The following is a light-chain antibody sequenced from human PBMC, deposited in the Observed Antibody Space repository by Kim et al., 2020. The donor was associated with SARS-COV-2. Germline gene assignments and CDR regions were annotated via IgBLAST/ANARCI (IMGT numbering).Light chain of an antibody. Sequence: DIQMTQSPSSLSAFVGDRVTITCRASQSISVYLNWYQQKPGKAPKLLIHTASSLQRGVPSRFSGSGSGTDFTLTISSLQPEDFATYYCQQSYSTPLTFGGGTKVEIK. J-gene: IGKJ4*01. CDR2: TAS. CDR3: QQSYSTPLT. V-gene: IGKV1-39*01. CDR1: QSISVY.